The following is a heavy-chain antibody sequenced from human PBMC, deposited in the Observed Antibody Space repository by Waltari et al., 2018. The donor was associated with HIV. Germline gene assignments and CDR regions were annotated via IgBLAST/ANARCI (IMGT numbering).Heavy chain of an antibody. D-gene: IGHD3-3*01. J-gene: IGHJ4*02. CDR2: FDPEDGET. CDR1: AYTLTDLS. CDR3: ATDPTGIRFYGY. V-gene: IGHV1-24*01. Sequence: QVQLVQSGAEVKKPGASVKVSCKVSAYTLTDLSMNWVRQAPGKGLEWMGGFDPEDGETIYAQKFQGRVTMTEDTSTDTAYMELSSLRSEDTAVYYCATDPTGIRFYGYWGQGTLVTVSS.